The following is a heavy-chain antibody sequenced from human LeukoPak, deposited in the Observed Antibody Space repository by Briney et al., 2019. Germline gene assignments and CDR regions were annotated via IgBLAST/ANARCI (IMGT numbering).Heavy chain of an antibody. V-gene: IGHV4-61*02. Sequence: PSETLSLTCTVSGGPISSGSYYWSWIRQPAGKGLEWIGRIYTSGSTNYNPSLKSRVTISVDTSKNQFSLKLNSVTAADTAVYYCARYGDYGTEFGIYWGQGTLVTVSS. D-gene: IGHD4-17*01. CDR3: ARYGDYGTEFGIY. CDR1: GGPISSGSYY. CDR2: IYTSGST. J-gene: IGHJ4*02.